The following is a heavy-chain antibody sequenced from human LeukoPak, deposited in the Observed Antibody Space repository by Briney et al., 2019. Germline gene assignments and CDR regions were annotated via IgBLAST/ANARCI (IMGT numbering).Heavy chain of an antibody. J-gene: IGHJ5*02. CDR3: ARFDYYDSRLDP. Sequence: ASVKVSCKASGFTFSSSAVQWVRQARGQPLECIGWIVVGSGNTNYAQKFQERVTITRDMSTGTAYMELGSLRSEDTAVYYCARFDYYDSRLDPWGQGTLVTVSS. CDR2: IVVGSGNT. D-gene: IGHD3-22*01. V-gene: IGHV1-58*01. CDR1: GFTFSSSA.